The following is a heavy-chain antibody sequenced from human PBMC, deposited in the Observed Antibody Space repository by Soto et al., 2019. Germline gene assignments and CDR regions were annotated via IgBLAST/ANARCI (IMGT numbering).Heavy chain of an antibody. V-gene: IGHV1-69*01. CDR1: GGTLSSYD. J-gene: IGHJ6*01. Sequence: QVQLVQSGAEVKKSGSSVKVSCKASGGTLSSYDFNWVRQAPGQGLEWMGGIIPLFGTANYAQKFQGRFTITADDSTSTAYMELSSLTSEDTAVYYCARRGVVPAAIIYYYGMDVW. CDR2: IIPLFGTA. CDR3: ARRGVVPAAIIYYYGMDV. D-gene: IGHD2-2*01.